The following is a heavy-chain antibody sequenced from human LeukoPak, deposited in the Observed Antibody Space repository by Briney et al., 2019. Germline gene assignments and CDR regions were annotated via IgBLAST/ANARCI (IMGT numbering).Heavy chain of an antibody. V-gene: IGHV4-59*01. J-gene: IGHJ5*02. CDR1: GGSISSYY. CDR2: IYYSGST. Sequence: PSETLSLTCTVSGGSISSYYWSWTRQPPGKGLEWIGYIYYSGSTDYNPSLKSRVTISVDTSKNQFSLKLSSVTAADTAVYYCARDVTVVPAAMHHWFDPWGQGTLVTVSS. CDR3: ARDVTVVPAAMHHWFDP. D-gene: IGHD2-2*01.